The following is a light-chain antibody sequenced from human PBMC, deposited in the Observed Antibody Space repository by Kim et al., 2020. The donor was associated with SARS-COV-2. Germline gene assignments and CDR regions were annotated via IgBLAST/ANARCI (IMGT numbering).Light chain of an antibody. V-gene: IGKV3-15*01. CDR1: ENISDK. CDR2: GAS. Sequence: EIVMTQSPATLSVSPGERATLSCRASENISDKLAWYQQTPGQAPGLLLYGASTRATGIPARFSGSGSGTDFTLTISGLQAEDSALYYGEQENDWPPITFGQGTRREIK. CDR3: EQENDWPPIT. J-gene: IGKJ5*01.